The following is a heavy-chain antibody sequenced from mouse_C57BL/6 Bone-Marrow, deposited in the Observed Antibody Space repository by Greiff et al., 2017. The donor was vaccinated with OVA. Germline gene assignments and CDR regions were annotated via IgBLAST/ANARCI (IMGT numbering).Heavy chain of an antibody. CDR2: IYPGDGDT. V-gene: IGHV1-80*01. CDR1: GYAFSSYW. J-gene: IGHJ1*03. CDR3: ARSNWDDWYFDV. Sequence: QVQLQQSGAELVKPGASVKISCKASGYAFSSYWMNWVKQRPGKGLEWIGQIYPGDGDTNYNGKFTGKATLTADKSSSTAYMQLSSLTSEDSAVYFCARSNWDDWYFDVWGTGTTVTVSS. D-gene: IGHD4-1*02.